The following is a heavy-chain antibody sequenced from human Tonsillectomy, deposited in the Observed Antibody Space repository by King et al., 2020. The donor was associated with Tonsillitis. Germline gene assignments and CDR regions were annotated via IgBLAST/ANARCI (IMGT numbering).Heavy chain of an antibody. J-gene: IGHJ3*02. Sequence: DVQLVESGAEVKKPGESLRISCTGSGYSFTTYWISWVRQMPGKGLEWMGRIGPRDSYTNYSPSFQGHVTISADKSISTAHLQWSSLKASDTSIYYCARHGPYHNVFADGFDIWGQGTMVTVSS. CDR2: IGPRDSYT. V-gene: IGHV5-10-1*03. D-gene: IGHD3-10*02. CDR1: GYSFTTYW. CDR3: ARHGPYHNVFADGFDI.